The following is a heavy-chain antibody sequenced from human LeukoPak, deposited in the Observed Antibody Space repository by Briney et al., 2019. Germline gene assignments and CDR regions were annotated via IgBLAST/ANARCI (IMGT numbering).Heavy chain of an antibody. Sequence: SETLSLTCTVSGGSISSGDYYWSWIRQPPGKGLEWIGYIHYSGSTYYNPSLKSRVTISVDTSKNQFSLKLSSVTAADTAVYYCAGERVGGRGVVDYWGQGTLVTVSS. CDR3: AGERVGGRGVVDY. D-gene: IGHD3-16*01. V-gene: IGHV4-30-4*01. J-gene: IGHJ4*02. CDR1: GGSISSGDYY. CDR2: IHYSGST.